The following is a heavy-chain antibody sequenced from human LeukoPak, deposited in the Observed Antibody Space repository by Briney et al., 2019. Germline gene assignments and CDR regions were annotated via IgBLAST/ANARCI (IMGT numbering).Heavy chain of an antibody. CDR3: ARGSRYCSSTSCRTLDY. J-gene: IGHJ4*02. CDR2: INPSGGST. V-gene: IGHV1-46*01. D-gene: IGHD2-2*01. Sequence: ASVKVSCKASGYTFTSYYMHWVRQAPGQGLEWMGIINPSGGSTSYAQKFQGRVTMTRDTSTSTAYMELSSLRSEDTAVYYCARGSRYCSSTSCRTLDYWGQGTLVTVSS. CDR1: GYTFTSYY.